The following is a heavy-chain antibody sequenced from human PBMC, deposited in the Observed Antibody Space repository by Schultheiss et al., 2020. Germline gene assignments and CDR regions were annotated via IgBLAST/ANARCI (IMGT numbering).Heavy chain of an antibody. CDR3: ARVQAVAGGGWFDP. CDR1: GGSISSYY. V-gene: IGHV4-4*07. CDR2: ISASGST. Sequence: SETLSLTCTVSGGSISSYYWSWIRQPAGRGLEWIGRISASGSTNYNPSLKSRVTISIDTSKNQFSLKLSSVTAADTAVYYCARVQAVAGGGWFDPWGQGTLVTVSS. J-gene: IGHJ5*02. D-gene: IGHD6-19*01.